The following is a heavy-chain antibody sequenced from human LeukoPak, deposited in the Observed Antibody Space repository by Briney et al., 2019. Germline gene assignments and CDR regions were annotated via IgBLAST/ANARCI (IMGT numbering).Heavy chain of an antibody. V-gene: IGHV3-74*01. Sequence: QPGGSLRLSCAASGFTFSTYWMHWVRQAPGKGLVWVSRTNSDGSRTDYADSVKGRFTISRDNAENTLYLQMNSLRVEDTAVYYCARDRGINMVRGVIDYWGQGTLVTVSS. D-gene: IGHD3-10*01. CDR3: ARDRGINMVRGVIDY. CDR1: GFTFSTYW. CDR2: TNSDGSRT. J-gene: IGHJ4*02.